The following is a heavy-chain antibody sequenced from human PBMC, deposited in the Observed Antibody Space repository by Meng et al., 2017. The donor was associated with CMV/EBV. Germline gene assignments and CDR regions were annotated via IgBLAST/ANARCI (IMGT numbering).Heavy chain of an antibody. Sequence: GESLKISCQGSGYSFTRYWIGWVRQMPGKGLEWMVVIYPGDSDTRYSPSFQGQVTISVDKSISTAYLQWSSLKASDTAMYFCARPYYYDYSNYWYFDLWGRGTLVTVSS. CDR3: ARPYYYDYSNYWYFDL. D-gene: IGHD3-16*01. J-gene: IGHJ2*01. CDR2: IYPGDSDT. V-gene: IGHV5-51*01. CDR1: GYSFTRYW.